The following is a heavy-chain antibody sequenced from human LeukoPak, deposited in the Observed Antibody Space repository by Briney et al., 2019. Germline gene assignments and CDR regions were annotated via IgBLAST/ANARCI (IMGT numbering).Heavy chain of an antibody. J-gene: IGHJ4*02. Sequence: GASVKVSCKASGDTFSSYAISWVRQAPGQGLEWMGGIIPTFGTANYAQKFQGRVTITADESTSTAYMELSSLRSEDTAVYYCARGRMAGTYVFDYWGQGTLVTVSS. D-gene: IGHD6-19*01. CDR2: IIPTFGTA. CDR3: ARGRMAGTYVFDY. CDR1: GDTFSSYA. V-gene: IGHV1-69*13.